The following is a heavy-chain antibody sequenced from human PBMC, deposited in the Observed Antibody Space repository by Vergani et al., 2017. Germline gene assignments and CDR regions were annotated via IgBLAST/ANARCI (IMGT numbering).Heavy chain of an antibody. CDR3: ARDRDIVVVPAAAHDAFDI. D-gene: IGHD2-2*01. CDR2: IIPIFGTA. CDR1: GGTFSSYA. V-gene: IGHV1-69*01. Sequence: QVQLVQSGAEVKKPGSSVKVSCKASGGTFSSYAISWVRQAPGQGLEWMGGIIPIFGTANYAQKFQGRVTITADESTSTAYMELSSLISEDTAVYYCARDRDIVVVPAAAHDAFDIWGQGTMVTVSS. J-gene: IGHJ3*02.